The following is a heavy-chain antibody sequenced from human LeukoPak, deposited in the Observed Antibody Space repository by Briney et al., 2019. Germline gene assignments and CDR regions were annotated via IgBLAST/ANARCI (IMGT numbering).Heavy chain of an antibody. Sequence: SQTLSLTCTVSGGSISSGGYYWSWIRQPPGKGLEWIGYIYHSGSTYYNPSLKSRVTISVDRSKNQFSLKLSSVTAADTAVYYCAREPYTYSNYGDYWGQGTLVTVSS. V-gene: IGHV4-30-2*01. CDR3: AREPYTYSNYGDY. D-gene: IGHD4-11*01. CDR2: IYHSGST. CDR1: GGSISSGGYY. J-gene: IGHJ4*02.